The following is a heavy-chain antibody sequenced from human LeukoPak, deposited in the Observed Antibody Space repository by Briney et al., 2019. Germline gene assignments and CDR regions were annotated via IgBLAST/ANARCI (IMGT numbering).Heavy chain of an antibody. Sequence: GGSLRLSCAADGFTFSNYAMTWVRQAPGRGLEWVSSISGSGGSTYYADSVKGRFTISRDNSKNTLYLQMYSLRAEDTAVYYCAKDGDSTLTLDYWGQGTLVTVSS. D-gene: IGHD1-14*01. CDR3: AKDGDSTLTLDY. J-gene: IGHJ4*02. V-gene: IGHV3-23*01. CDR1: GFTFSNYA. CDR2: ISGSGGST.